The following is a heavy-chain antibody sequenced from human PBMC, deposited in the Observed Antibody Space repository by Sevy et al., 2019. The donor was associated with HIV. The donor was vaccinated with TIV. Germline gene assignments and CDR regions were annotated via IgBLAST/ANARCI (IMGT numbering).Heavy chain of an antibody. CDR3: ARDQYYDSSGSPYFDY. CDR2: ISYDGSNK. Sequence: GGSLRLSCAASGFTFSSYAMHWVRQAPGKGLEWVAVISYDGSNKYYADSVKGRFTISRDNSKNTRYLKMNSLRAEDTAVYYCARDQYYDSSGSPYFDYWGQGTLVTVSS. J-gene: IGHJ4*02. CDR1: GFTFSSYA. V-gene: IGHV3-30-3*01. D-gene: IGHD3-22*01.